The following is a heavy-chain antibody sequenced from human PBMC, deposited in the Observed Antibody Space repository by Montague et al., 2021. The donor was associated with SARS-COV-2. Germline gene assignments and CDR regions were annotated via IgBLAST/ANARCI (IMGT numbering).Heavy chain of an antibody. CDR3: ARVPDYYDSSGYYFDAFDI. Sequence: SETLSLTCAVYGGSFSGYYWSWIRQPPGKGLEWIGEINHSGSINYNPSLKSRVTISVDTSKNQISLKLSSVTAADTAVYYCARVPDYYDSSGYYFDAFDIWGQGTMVTVSS. D-gene: IGHD3-22*01. CDR1: GGSFSGYY. CDR2: INHSGSI. V-gene: IGHV4-34*01. J-gene: IGHJ3*02.